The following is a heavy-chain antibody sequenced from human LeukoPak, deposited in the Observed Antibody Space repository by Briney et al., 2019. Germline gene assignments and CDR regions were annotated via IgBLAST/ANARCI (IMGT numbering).Heavy chain of an antibody. V-gene: IGHV3-48*04. J-gene: IGHJ4*02. CDR3: AREGSGYSYGYENY. D-gene: IGHD5-18*01. CDR2: ISSSSSTM. Sequence: PGGSLRLSCAASGFTFSSYSMNWVRQAPGKGLEWVSYISSSSSTMYYADSVKGRFTISRDNAKNSLYLQMNSLRAEDTAVYYCAREGSGYSYGYENYWGQGTLVTVSS. CDR1: GFTFSSYS.